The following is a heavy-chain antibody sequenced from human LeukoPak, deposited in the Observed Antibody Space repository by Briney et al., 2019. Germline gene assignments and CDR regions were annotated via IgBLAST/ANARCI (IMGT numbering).Heavy chain of an antibody. CDR3: ARVMGSGWPNWFDP. CDR2: IYTSGTI. J-gene: IGHJ5*02. CDR1: GGSISSYY. V-gene: IGHV4-4*07. D-gene: IGHD6-19*01. Sequence: SETLSLTCTVSGGSISSYYWSWIRQPAGTALEWIGRIYTSGTITYNPSLKSRVTMSVDTSKNQFSLKLSSVTAADTAVYYCARVMGSGWPNWFDPWGQGTLVTVSS.